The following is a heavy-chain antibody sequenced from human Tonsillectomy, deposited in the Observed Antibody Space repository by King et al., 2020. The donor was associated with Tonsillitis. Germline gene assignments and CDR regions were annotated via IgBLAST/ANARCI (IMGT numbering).Heavy chain of an antibody. CDR3: ARDCDFWSGYYLYYGMDV. CDR1: GGSISSYY. J-gene: IGHJ6*02. V-gene: IGHV4-4*07. CDR2: IYTSGST. D-gene: IGHD3-3*01. Sequence: QLQESGPGLVKPSETLSLTCTVSGGSISSYYWSWIRQPAGKGLEWIGRIYTSGSTNYNPSLKSRVTKSVDTSKNQFSLKLSSVTAADTAVYYCARDCDFWSGYYLYYGMDVWGQGTTVTVSS.